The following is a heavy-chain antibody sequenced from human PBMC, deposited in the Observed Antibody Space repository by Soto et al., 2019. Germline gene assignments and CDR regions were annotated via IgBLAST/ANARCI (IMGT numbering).Heavy chain of an antibody. V-gene: IGHV1-69*02. CDR1: GGTFSSYT. D-gene: IGHD3-10*01. Sequence: QVQLVQSGAEVKKPGSSVKVSCKASGGTFSSYTISWVRQAPGQGLEWMGRIIPILGIANYAQKFQGRVTITADKSTSTAYMELSSLRSEDTAVYYCARAGIFPWFEAFDIWGQGTMVTVSS. CDR3: ARAGIFPWFEAFDI. CDR2: IIPILGIA. J-gene: IGHJ3*02.